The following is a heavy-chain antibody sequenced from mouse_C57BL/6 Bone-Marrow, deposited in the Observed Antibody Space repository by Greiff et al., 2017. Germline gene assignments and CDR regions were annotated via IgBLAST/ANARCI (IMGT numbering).Heavy chain of an antibody. V-gene: IGHV1-63*01. D-gene: IGHD1-1*01. Sequence: VQLQQSGAELVRPGTSVKMSCKASGYTFTNYWIGWAKQRPGHGLEWIGDIYPGGGYTNYNEKFKGKATLTADKSSSTAYMQFSSLTSEDSAIYYCARSIYGSSYGLAYWGQGTLVTVSA. CDR3: ARSIYGSSYGLAY. J-gene: IGHJ3*01. CDR2: IYPGGGYT. CDR1: GYTFTNYW.